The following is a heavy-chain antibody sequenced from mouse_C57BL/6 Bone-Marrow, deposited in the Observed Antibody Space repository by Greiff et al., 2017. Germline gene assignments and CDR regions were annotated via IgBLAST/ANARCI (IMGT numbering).Heavy chain of an antibody. CDR1: GYTFTSSG. J-gene: IGHJ3*01. Sequence: VQLVESGAELARPGASVKLSCKASGYTFTSSGISWVKQRTGQGLEWIGEIYPRSGNTYYNEKFKGKATLTADKSSSTAYMELRSLTSEDSAVYFCARELAWVAYWGQGTLVTVSA. CDR2: IYPRSGNT. V-gene: IGHV1-81*01. D-gene: IGHD4-1*01. CDR3: ARELAWVAY.